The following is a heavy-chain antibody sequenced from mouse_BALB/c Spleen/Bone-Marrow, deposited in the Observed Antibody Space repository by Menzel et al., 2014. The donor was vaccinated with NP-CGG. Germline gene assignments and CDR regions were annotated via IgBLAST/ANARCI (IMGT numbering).Heavy chain of an antibody. CDR1: GYSITSGYR. Sequence: EVQLQQSGPDLVKPSQSLSLTCTVTGYSITSGYRWHWIRQFPGNKLEWMGYIHYSGSTNYNPSLKSRISITRDTSKNQFFLQLNSVTTEDTATYYCASSTTVVADGYFDVWGAGTTVTVSS. J-gene: IGHJ1*01. V-gene: IGHV3-1*02. CDR3: ASSTTVVADGYFDV. D-gene: IGHD1-1*01. CDR2: IHYSGST.